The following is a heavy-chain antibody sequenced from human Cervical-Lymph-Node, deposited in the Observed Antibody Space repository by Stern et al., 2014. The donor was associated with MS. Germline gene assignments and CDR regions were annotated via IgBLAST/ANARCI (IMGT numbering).Heavy chain of an antibody. CDR1: GFTFSTYW. D-gene: IGHD1-1*01. J-gene: IGHJ3*01. V-gene: IGHV3-74*01. Sequence: EMQLVESGGGLVQPGGSLRLSCAASGFTFSTYWMHWVRQAPGKGLVWVSRINSDGSSTRDADSVKGRFTISRDNAKNTLYLQMNSLRAEDTAVYYCARDGTDSNAFDFWGQGTMVTVSS. CDR2: INSDGSST. CDR3: ARDGTDSNAFDF.